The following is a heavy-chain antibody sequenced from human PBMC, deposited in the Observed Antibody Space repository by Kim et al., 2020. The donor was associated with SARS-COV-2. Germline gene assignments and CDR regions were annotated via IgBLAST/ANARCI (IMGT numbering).Heavy chain of an antibody. V-gene: IGHV3-33*01. J-gene: IGHJ4*02. Sequence: KNYADSVKGRFTNSRDNSKITLYLQRNSLRAEDTAVYYCARGFGAYYFDYWGQGTLVTVSS. CDR3: ARGFGAYYFDY. CDR2: K. D-gene: IGHD3-10*01.